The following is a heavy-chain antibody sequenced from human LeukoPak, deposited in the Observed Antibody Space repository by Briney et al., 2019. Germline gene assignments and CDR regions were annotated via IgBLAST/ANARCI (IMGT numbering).Heavy chain of an antibody. D-gene: IGHD3-22*01. J-gene: IGHJ4*02. V-gene: IGHV4-39*07. CDR2: IYYSGTT. CDR1: GGSISSSSYY. Sequence: SETLSLTCTVSGGSISSSSYYWGWIRQPPGKGLEWIGSIYYSGTTDYNPSLKSRVTISVDTSKSQFSLKLSSVTAADTAVYYCARESSTYDSSRYYYPFDYWGQGTLVTVSS. CDR3: ARESSTYDSSRYYYPFDY.